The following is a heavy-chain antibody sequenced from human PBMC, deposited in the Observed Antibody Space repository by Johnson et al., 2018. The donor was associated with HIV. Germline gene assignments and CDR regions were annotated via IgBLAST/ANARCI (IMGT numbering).Heavy chain of an antibody. V-gene: IGHV3-30*18. CDR1: GFTFSDYY. J-gene: IGHJ3*02. CDR2: ISNDGSNK. D-gene: IGHD3-10*01. Sequence: QVQLVESGGGLVKPGGSLRLSCAASGFTFSDYYMSWISQAPGKGLEWVAVISNDGSNKYYADYVKGRFTISRDNSKNTLYLQMNSLRAEDTAVYYCSKPRSLWLEGAIDIWGQGTMVTVSA. CDR3: SKPRSLWLEGAIDI.